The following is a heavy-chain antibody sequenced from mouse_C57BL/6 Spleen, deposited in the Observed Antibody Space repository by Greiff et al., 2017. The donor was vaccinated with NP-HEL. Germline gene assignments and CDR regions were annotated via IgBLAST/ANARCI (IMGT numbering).Heavy chain of an antibody. CDR1: GYTFTSYW. Sequence: VQLQQPGAELVMPGASVKLSCKASGYTFTSYWMHWVKQRPGQGLEWIGEIDPSDSYTNYNQKFKGKSTLTVDKSSITAYMHLSSLTSEDSAVYYCARLGDSRFAYWGQGTLVTVSA. CDR2: IDPSDSYT. D-gene: IGHD2-13*01. CDR3: ARLGDSRFAY. V-gene: IGHV1-69*01. J-gene: IGHJ3*01.